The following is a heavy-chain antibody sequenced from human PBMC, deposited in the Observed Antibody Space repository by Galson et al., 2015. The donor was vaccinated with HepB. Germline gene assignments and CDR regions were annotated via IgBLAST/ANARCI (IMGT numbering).Heavy chain of an antibody. Sequence: ETLSLTCTVSGGSVSRGGYYWSWVRPTPGEGLYWIGHMYFNTKYTPSLKIRVTMSEDTSKNQPSLRLSSATAADTAVYYCARSLSGYDSGDLWGQGTLVTVSS. D-gene: IGHD5-12*01. V-gene: IGHV4-61*08. CDR2: MYFNT. J-gene: IGHJ4*02. CDR3: ARSLSGYDSGDL. CDR1: GGSVSRGGYY.